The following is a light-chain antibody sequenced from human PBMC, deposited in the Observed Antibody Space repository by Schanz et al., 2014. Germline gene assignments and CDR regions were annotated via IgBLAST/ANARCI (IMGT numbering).Light chain of an antibody. J-gene: IGLJ3*02. V-gene: IGLV1-40*01. Sequence: QSVLTQPPSVSGAPGQRVTISCTGSSSNIGADYDVHWYQQLPGTAPKLLIDGHTNRPSGVPDRFSASKSGTSASLAITGLQAEDEADYYCQSYDSDLSGSVFGGGTKLTVL. CDR1: SSNIGADYD. CDR2: GHT. CDR3: QSYDSDLSGSV.